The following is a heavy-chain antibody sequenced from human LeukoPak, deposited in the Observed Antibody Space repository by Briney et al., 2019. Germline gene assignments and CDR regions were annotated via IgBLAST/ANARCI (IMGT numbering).Heavy chain of an antibody. CDR3: ARAPQYYDFWSGYYIFDY. J-gene: IGHJ4*02. D-gene: IGHD3-3*01. Sequence: SETLSLTCAVYGGSFSGYYWSWIRQPPGKGLEWIGEINHSGSTNYNPSLKSRVTISVDTSKNHFSLKLSSVTAADTAVYYCARAPQYYDFWSGYYIFDYWGQGTLVTVSS. V-gene: IGHV4-34*01. CDR1: GGSFSGYY. CDR2: INHSGST.